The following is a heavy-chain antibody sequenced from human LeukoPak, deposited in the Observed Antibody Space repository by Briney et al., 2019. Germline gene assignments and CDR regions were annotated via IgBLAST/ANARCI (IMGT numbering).Heavy chain of an antibody. J-gene: IGHJ3*02. CDR3: ARVPDAAYDAFDI. CDR2: ISAYSANT. CDR1: GYTFTSYA. V-gene: IGHV1-18*01. Sequence: ASVKVSCKASGYTFTSYAMHWVRQAPGQRLEWMGWISAYSANTNYARKLQGRVTMTTDTSTSTAYMELRSLRSDDTAVYYCARVPDAAYDAFDIWGQGTMVTVSS. D-gene: IGHD1-14*01.